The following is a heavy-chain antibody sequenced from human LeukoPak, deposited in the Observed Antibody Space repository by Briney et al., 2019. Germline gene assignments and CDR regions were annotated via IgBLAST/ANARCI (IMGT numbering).Heavy chain of an antibody. D-gene: IGHD2-15*01. CDR2: IIPIFGTA. CDR1: GGTFSSYA. V-gene: IGHV1-69*05. CDR3: ATNRDCSGGSCYPYYYYYMDV. J-gene: IGHJ6*03. Sequence: SVKVSCKASGGTFSSYAISWVRQAPGQGLEWMGRIIPIFGTANYAQKFQGRVTITTDESTSTAYMELSSLRSEDTAVYYCATNRDCSGGSCYPYYYYYMDVWRKGTTVTVSS.